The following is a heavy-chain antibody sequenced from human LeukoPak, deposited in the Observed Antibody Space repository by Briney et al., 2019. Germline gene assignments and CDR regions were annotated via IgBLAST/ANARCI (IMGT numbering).Heavy chain of an antibody. J-gene: IGHJ4*02. D-gene: IGHD4-17*01. CDR1: GFTFSSYT. CDR3: ARDLGGYGDYGTNSDY. CDR2: ISSSSSYI. V-gene: IGHV3-21*01. Sequence: GGSLRLSCAASGFTFSSYTMNWVRQAPGKGLEWVSAISSSSSYIYYADSVKGRFTISRHNAKRSLYLQMNSLRAEDTAVYYCARDLGGYGDYGTNSDYWGQGTLVTVSS.